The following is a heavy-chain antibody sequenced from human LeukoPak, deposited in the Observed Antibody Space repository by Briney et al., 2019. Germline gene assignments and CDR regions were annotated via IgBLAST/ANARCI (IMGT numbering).Heavy chain of an antibody. D-gene: IGHD3-10*01. CDR1: GYTFTNYD. J-gene: IGHJ4*02. Sequence: ASVTVSCKASGYTFTNYDINWVRQATGQGLEWMGWMNPNSGNTGYAQKFQGRVTMTRNTSISTAYMELSSLRSEDTAVYYCARGVSYGSGSYYAYWGQGTLVTVSS. V-gene: IGHV1-8*01. CDR3: ARGVSYGSGSYYAY. CDR2: MNPNSGNT.